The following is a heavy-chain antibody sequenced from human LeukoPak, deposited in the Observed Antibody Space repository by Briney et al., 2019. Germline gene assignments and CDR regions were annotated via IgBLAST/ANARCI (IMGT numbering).Heavy chain of an antibody. CDR2: IFHSGST. D-gene: IGHD5-12*01. CDR1: GGSLSSGTYS. Sequence: PSETLSLTCAVCGGSLSSGTYSWNWIRQPPGKGLEWVGNIFHSGSTYYSPSLKSRVTISVDTSQTQFSLKLSSVTAADTAMYYCARGYSDYPYFFDSWGQGALVTVSS. J-gene: IGHJ4*02. CDR3: ARGYSDYPYFFDS. V-gene: IGHV4-30-2*01.